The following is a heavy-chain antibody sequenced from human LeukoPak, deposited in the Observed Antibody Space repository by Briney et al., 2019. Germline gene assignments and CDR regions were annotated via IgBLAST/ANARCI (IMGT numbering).Heavy chain of an antibody. D-gene: IGHD3-9*01. CDR2: IYYSGST. CDR1: GGSISSSSYY. CDR3: ARHYTNYGILTGYYPYYFDY. V-gene: IGHV4-39*01. J-gene: IGHJ4*02. Sequence: RSSETLSLTCTVSGGSISSSSYYWGWIRQPPGKGLEWIGSIYYSGSTNYNPSLKSRVTISVDTSKNQFSLKLSSVTAADTAVYYCARHYTNYGILTGYYPYYFDYWGQGTLVTVSS.